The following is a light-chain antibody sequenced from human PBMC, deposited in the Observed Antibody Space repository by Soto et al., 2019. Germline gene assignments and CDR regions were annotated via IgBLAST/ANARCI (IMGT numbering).Light chain of an antibody. CDR1: TGAVTSGHY. J-gene: IGLJ2*01. CDR2: DTN. CDR3: LLSYSDYMR. V-gene: IGLV7-46*01. Sequence: QAVVTQEPSLTVSRGGTVTLTCASSTGAVTSGHYPFWFQQKPGQAPRTLTYDTNAKHSWTPARFSGSLLGGKAALTLSGAQPEDEADYFCLLSYSDYMRFGGGTKVTVL.